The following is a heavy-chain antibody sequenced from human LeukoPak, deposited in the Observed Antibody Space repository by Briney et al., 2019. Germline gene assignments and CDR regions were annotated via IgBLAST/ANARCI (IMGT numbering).Heavy chain of an antibody. V-gene: IGHV4-39*01. D-gene: IGHD2-2*01. CDR3: ARSIVVVPAAMGY. Sequence: SETLSLTCTVSGGSISSSSHYWGWIRQPPGKGLEWIGSIYYSGSTYYNPSLRSRVTISVDTSKNQFSLKLSSVAAADTAVYYCARSIVVVPAAMGYWGQGTLVTVSS. CDR1: GGSISSSSHY. J-gene: IGHJ4*02. CDR2: IYYSGST.